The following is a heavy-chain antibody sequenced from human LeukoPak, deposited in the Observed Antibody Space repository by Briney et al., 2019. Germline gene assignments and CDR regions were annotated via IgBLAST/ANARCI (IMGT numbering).Heavy chain of an antibody. V-gene: IGHV4-34*01. CDR3: ARGLRGGWYETSYYYYGMDV. CDR1: GGSFSGYY. J-gene: IGHJ6*02. D-gene: IGHD6-19*01. Sequence: SETLSLTCAVYGGSFSGYYWSWIRQPPGKGLEWIGEINHSGSTNYNPSLKSRVTISVDTSKNQFSLKLSSVTAADTAVYYCARGLRGGWYETSYYYYGMDVWGLGTTVTVSS. CDR2: INHSGST.